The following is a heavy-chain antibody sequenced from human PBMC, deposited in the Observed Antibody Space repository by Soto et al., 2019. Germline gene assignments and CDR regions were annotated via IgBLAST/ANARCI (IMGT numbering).Heavy chain of an antibody. CDR1: GYSIRSGYY. CDR3: ARVTGSKGYFDY. CDR2: IYQSGTA. J-gene: IGHJ4*02. D-gene: IGHD2-2*01. Sequence: SETLSLTCAVSGYSIRSGYYWGWIRQPPGKGLEWIGSIYQSGTAYYNPSLKSRVTISVDTSKNEFSLKVSSVTAADTAVYYCARVTGSKGYFDYWGQGTLVTVSS. V-gene: IGHV4-38-2*01.